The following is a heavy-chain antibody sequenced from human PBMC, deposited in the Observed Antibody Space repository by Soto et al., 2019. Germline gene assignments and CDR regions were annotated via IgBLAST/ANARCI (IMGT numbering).Heavy chain of an antibody. CDR1: GGTFSSYA. J-gene: IGHJ5*02. V-gene: IGHV1-69*13. Sequence: ASVKVSCKASGGTFSSYAISWVRQAPGQGLEWMGGIIPIFGTANYAQKFQGRVTITADESTSTAYMELSSLRSEDTAVYYFARESEDWFDPWGQGTLVTVSS. CDR3: ARESEDWFDP. CDR2: IIPIFGTA.